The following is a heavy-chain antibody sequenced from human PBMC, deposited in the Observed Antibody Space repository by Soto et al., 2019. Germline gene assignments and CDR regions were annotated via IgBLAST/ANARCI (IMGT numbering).Heavy chain of an antibody. CDR1: GYTFTGYY. D-gene: IGHD2-15*01. CDR2: INPNSGGT. V-gene: IGHV1-2*02. Sequence: ASVKVSCKXSGYTFTGYYMHWVRQAPGQGLEWMGWINPNSGGTNYAQKFQGRVTMTRDTSISTAYMELSRLRSDDTAVYYCARDLRRLRGTLTHSDYWGQGTLVTVSS. J-gene: IGHJ4*02. CDR3: ARDLRRLRGTLTHSDY.